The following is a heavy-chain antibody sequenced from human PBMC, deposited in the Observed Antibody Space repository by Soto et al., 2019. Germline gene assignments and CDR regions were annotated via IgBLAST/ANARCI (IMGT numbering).Heavy chain of an antibody. J-gene: IGHJ4*02. CDR1: GGSISSRSYS. CDR2: VYFSGNT. Sequence: LTCPVSGGSISSRSYSWSWILQHPGKGLEWIGYVYFSGNTDYNPSLKSRVTISVDTSKKQFSLRLTSVTVADTAVYFCARDLDGSGSYFTNYWGPGTLVTVSS. CDR3: ARDLDGSGSYFTNY. V-gene: IGHV4-31*03. D-gene: IGHD3-10*01.